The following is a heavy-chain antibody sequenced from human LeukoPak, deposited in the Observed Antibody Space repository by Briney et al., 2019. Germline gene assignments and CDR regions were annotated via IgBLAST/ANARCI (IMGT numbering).Heavy chain of an antibody. D-gene: IGHD3-10*01. CDR3: ATIYGLWFGEGDAFDI. Sequence: ASVKVSCKVSGYTLTELSMHWVRQAPGKGHEWMGGFDPEDGETIYAQKFQGRVTMTEDTSTDTAYMELSSLRSEDTAVYYCATIYGLWFGEGDAFDIWGQGTMVTVSS. CDR2: FDPEDGET. CDR1: GYTLTELS. J-gene: IGHJ3*02. V-gene: IGHV1-24*01.